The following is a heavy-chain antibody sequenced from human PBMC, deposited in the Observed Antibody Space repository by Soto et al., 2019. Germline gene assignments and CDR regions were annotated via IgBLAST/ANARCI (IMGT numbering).Heavy chain of an antibody. J-gene: IGHJ6*02. CDR3: ASSPRGYCSSTSCRELGNYYGMDV. Sequence: GESLKISCKGSGYSFTSYWTSWVRPMPGKGLEWMGRIDPSDSYTNYSPSFQGHVTISADKSISTAYLQWSSLKASDTAMYYCASSPRGYCSSTSCRELGNYYGMDVWGQGTTVTVSS. V-gene: IGHV5-10-1*01. CDR2: IDPSDSYT. D-gene: IGHD2-2*01. CDR1: GYSFTSYW.